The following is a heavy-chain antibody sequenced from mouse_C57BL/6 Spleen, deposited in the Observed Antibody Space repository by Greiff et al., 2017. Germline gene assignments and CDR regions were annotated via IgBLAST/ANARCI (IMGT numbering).Heavy chain of an antibody. D-gene: IGHD2-4*01. V-gene: IGHV1-64*01. Sequence: VQLQQSGAELAKPGASVKLSCKASGYTFTSYWMHWVKQRPGQGLEWIGTIYPNSGSTNYNEKFKSKATLTADKSSSTAYMHLSSLTSVDSAVYYCARKDYGFDYWGQGTTLTVSS. CDR2: IYPNSGST. CDR1: GYTFTSYW. CDR3: ARKDYGFDY. J-gene: IGHJ2*01.